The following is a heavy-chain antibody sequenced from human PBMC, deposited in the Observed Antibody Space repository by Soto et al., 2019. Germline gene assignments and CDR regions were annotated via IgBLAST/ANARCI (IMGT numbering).Heavy chain of an antibody. D-gene: IGHD3-16*01. CDR3: ARHEGGLKNWFDP. V-gene: IGHV5-10-1*01. CDR1: GYSFTVYW. CDR2: IDPSDSYT. J-gene: IGHJ5*02. Sequence: EVQLVQSGAEVKKPGESLRISCKGSGYSFTVYWISWVRQMPGKGLEWMGRIDPSDSYTNYSPSFQGHVTISADKSISTAYLQWSSPKASDTAMYYCARHEGGLKNWFDPWGQGTLVTVSS.